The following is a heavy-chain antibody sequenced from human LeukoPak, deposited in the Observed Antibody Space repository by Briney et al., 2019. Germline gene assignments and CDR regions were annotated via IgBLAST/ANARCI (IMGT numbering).Heavy chain of an antibody. V-gene: IGHV1-2*02. CDR2: INPNSGGT. J-gene: IGHJ5*02. CDR3: ARVVLIGYYTKRGWFDP. D-gene: IGHD3-9*01. CDR1: GYTFTGYY. Sequence: ASVKVSCKASGYTFTGYYMHWVRQAPGQGLEWMGWINPNSGGTNYAQKLQGRVTMTTDTSTSTAYMELRSLRSDDTAVYYCARVVLIGYYTKRGWFDPWGQGTLVTVSS.